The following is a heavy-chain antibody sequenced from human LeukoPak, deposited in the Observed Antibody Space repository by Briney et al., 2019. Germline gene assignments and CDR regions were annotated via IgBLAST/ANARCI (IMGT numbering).Heavy chain of an antibody. CDR1: SYTFTRYG. Sequence: GASVKVSCKASSYTFTRYGISWVRQAPGQGLEWMGWISGSNGNTNYAQKFQGRVTMTTDTSTSTAYMELRSLTSDDTAVYYCARFRAGVGEPYGDYWGQGTLVTVSS. CDR2: ISGSNGNT. D-gene: IGHD3-10*01. CDR3: ARFRAGVGEPYGDY. V-gene: IGHV1-18*01. J-gene: IGHJ4*02.